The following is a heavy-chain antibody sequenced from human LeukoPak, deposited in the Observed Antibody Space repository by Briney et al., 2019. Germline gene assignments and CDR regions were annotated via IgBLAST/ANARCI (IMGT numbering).Heavy chain of an antibody. CDR2: IFPSGGEI. Sequence: GGSLRLSCVCSGFTFNDYWMSWVRQPPGKGLEWVSSIFPSGGEIHYADSVRGRFTISRDNSKSTLSLQMNSLRAEDTAIYYCATYRQVLLPFESWGQGTLVTVSS. CDR3: ATYRQVLLPFES. D-gene: IGHD2-8*02. V-gene: IGHV3-23*01. CDR1: GFTFNDYW. J-gene: IGHJ4*02.